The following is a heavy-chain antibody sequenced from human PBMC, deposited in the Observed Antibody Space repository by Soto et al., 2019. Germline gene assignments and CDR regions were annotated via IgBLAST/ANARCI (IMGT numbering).Heavy chain of an antibody. CDR2: IYYSGST. J-gene: IGHJ6*02. CDR3: ARVGPYCSGGSCYPYGMDV. V-gene: IGHV4-61*01. D-gene: IGHD2-15*01. CDR1: GGSVSSGSYY. Sequence: PSETLSLTCTASGGSVSSGSYYWSWIRQPPGKGLEWIGYIYYSGSTNYNPSLKSRVTISVDTSKNQFSQKLSSVTAADTAVYYCARVGPYCSGGSCYPYGMDVWGQGTTVTVSS.